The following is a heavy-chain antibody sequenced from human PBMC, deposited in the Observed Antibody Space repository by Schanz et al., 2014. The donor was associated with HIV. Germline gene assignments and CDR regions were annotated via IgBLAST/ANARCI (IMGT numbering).Heavy chain of an antibody. J-gene: IGHJ6*02. CDR1: GFTFSDFW. CDR2: IKGDGSEK. CDR3: ARDSVDAVVACNDYYNGIDV. Sequence: EVHLVESGGGMVQPGGSLRLSCSGFGFTFSDFWMTWVRQAPGKGLEWVANIKGDGSEKSLIDSVKGRFTISRDNAQKSLFMEMNSLRDEDTAIYFYARDSVDAVVACNDYYNGIDVWGQGTTVTVSS. D-gene: IGHD2-15*01. V-gene: IGHV3-7*03.